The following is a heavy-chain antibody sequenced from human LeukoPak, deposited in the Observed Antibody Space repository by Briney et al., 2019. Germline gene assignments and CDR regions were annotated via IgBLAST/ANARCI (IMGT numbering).Heavy chain of an antibody. CDR2: IYHSGST. V-gene: IGHV4-38-2*02. J-gene: IGHJ4*02. CDR3: ARDLPLSYGSGKGGSEFDY. D-gene: IGHD3-10*01. CDR1: GYSISSGYY. Sequence: PSETLSLTCTVSGYSISSGYYWGWIRQPPGKGLEWIGSIYHSGSTYYNPSLKSRVTISVDTSKNQFSLKLSSVTAADTAVYYCARDLPLSYGSGKGGSEFDYWGQGTLVTVSS.